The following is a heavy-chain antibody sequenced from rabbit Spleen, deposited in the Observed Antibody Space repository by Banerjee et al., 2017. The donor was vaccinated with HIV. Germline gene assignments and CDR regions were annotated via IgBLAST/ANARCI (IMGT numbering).Heavy chain of an antibody. Sequence: EQLLESGGGLVKPEGSLTLTCTASGVSFSSSSYMCWVRQAPGKGLEWIACIDTGSSGFTYFATWAKGRFTCSKTSSTTVTLQMTRLTAADTATYFCARDSGTSFSSYGMDLWGPGTLVTVS. V-gene: IGHV1S45*01. J-gene: IGHJ6*01. CDR3: ARDSGTSFSSYGMDL. D-gene: IGHD8-1*01. CDR1: GVSFSSSSY. CDR2: IDTGSSGFT.